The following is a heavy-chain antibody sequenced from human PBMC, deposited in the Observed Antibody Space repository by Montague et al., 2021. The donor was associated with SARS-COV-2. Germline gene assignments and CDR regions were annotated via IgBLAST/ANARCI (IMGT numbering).Heavy chain of an antibody. Sequence: SETLSLTCSVSGGSISSTSFFWAWFRQPPGKGLEWVGSMYSSGTTHYNPSLKSRVTISGDTSRNQLSVRLSSVTAADTAVYYCAGSTSGWFIYWGQGTLVTVSS. CDR1: GGSISSTSFF. CDR3: AGSTSGWFIY. D-gene: IGHD6-19*01. CDR2: MYSSGTT. V-gene: IGHV4-39*01. J-gene: IGHJ4*02.